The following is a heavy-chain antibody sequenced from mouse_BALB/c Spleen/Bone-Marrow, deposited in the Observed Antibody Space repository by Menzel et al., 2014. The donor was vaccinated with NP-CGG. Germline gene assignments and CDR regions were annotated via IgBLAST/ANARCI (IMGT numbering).Heavy chain of an antibody. CDR1: GFSLTSYG. V-gene: IGHV2-2*02. Sequence: SGPGLVQPSQSLSITCTVSGFSLTSYGVHWVRQSPGKGLEWLGVLWSGGSTDYNAAFISRLRISKDNSKSQVFYKMNSLQTNDTAIYYCTKKGRGHHCYAKDYLSQGTSVTV. CDR2: LWSGGST. D-gene: IGHD3-3*01. CDR3: TKKGRGHHCYAKDY. J-gene: IGHJ4*01.